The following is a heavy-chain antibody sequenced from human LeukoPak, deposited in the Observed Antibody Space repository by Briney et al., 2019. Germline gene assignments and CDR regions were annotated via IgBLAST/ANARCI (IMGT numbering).Heavy chain of an antibody. V-gene: IGHV3-30*03. CDR3: ASGTTFDY. Sequence: GRSLRLSCAASGFTFSSYGMHWVRQAPGKGLEWVAVISYDGSNKYYADSVKGRFTISRDNSKNTLYLQMNSLRAEDTAVYYCASGTTFDYWGQGTPVTVSS. CDR2: ISYDGSNK. D-gene: IGHD1-7*01. J-gene: IGHJ4*02. CDR1: GFTFSSYG.